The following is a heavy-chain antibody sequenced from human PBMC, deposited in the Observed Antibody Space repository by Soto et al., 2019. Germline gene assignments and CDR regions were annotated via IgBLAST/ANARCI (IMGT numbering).Heavy chain of an antibody. CDR2: IWYDGSNK. CDR1: GFTFSSYG. Sequence: QVQLVESGGGVVQPGRSLRLSCAASGFTFSSYGMHWVRQAPGKGLEWLAVIWYDGSNKYYADSVKGRFTISRDNSKNTLYLQMNSLRAEDTAVYYCARTKYPGYSSGLIDYWGQGTLVTVSS. J-gene: IGHJ4*02. V-gene: IGHV3-33*01. CDR3: ARTKYPGYSSGLIDY. D-gene: IGHD6-19*01.